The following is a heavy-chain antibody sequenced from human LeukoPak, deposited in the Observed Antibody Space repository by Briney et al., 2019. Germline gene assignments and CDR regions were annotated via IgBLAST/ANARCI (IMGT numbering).Heavy chain of an antibody. V-gene: IGHV1-46*01. D-gene: IGHD4-23*01. J-gene: IGHJ4*02. CDR2: INPSGGST. CDR3: ARERGIGGNSAYYFDY. CDR1: GYTFTSYY. Sequence: GASVKVSCKASGYTFTSYYMHWVRQAPGQGLEWMGIINPSGGSTSYAQKFQGRVTMTRDMSTSTVYMELSSLRSEDTAVYYCARERGIGGNSAYYFDYWGQGTLVTVSS.